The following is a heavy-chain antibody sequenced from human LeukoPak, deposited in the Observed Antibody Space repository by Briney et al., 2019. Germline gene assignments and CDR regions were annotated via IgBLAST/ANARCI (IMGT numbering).Heavy chain of an antibody. Sequence: ASVKVSCKASGYTFTSYGISWVRQAPGQGLEWMGWISAYNGNTNYAQKLQGRVTMTTDTSTSTAYMELRGLRSDDTAVYYCARGPLISSGYYRFDYWGQGTLVTVSS. CDR1: GYTFTSYG. V-gene: IGHV1-18*01. J-gene: IGHJ4*02. D-gene: IGHD3-22*01. CDR3: ARGPLISSGYYRFDY. CDR2: ISAYNGNT.